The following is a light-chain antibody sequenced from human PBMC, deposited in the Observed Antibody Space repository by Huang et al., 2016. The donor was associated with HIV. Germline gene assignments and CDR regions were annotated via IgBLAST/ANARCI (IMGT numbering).Light chain of an antibody. CDR1: QSVSSY. V-gene: IGKV3-11*01. Sequence: EIILTQSPATLSLSPGERATLSCRASQSVSSYLACYQQKPGQAPRLLIYDASNRATGIPARFSGSGSGTDFTLTISSLEPEDFAVYYCQQRSNRPPLTFGGGTKVEIK. CDR2: DAS. CDR3: QQRSNRPPLT. J-gene: IGKJ4*01.